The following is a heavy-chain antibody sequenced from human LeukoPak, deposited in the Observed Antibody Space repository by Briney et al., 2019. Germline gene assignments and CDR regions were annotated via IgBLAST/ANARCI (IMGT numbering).Heavy chain of an antibody. D-gene: IGHD1-26*01. V-gene: IGHV4-59*01. Sequence: PSETLSLTCTVSGGSISSYYWSWIRQPPGKGLEWIGYIYYSGSTNYNPSLKSRVTISVDTSKNQFSLKLSSVTAADTAVYYCASHSYSGSYYAFDIWGQGTMVTVSS. CDR1: GGSISSYY. CDR3: ASHSYSGSYYAFDI. J-gene: IGHJ3*02. CDR2: IYYSGST.